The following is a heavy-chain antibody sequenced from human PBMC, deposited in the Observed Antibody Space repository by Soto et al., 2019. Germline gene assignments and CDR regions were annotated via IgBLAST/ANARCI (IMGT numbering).Heavy chain of an antibody. CDR1: GYTLTELS. J-gene: IGHJ5*02. V-gene: IGHV1-24*01. Sequence: ASVKVSCKVSGYTLTELSMHWVRQAPGKGLEWMGGFDPEDGETIYAQKFQGRVTMTEDTSTDTAYMELSSLRSEDTAVYYCATSTSHVGYCSSTSCYNWFDPWGQGTLVTVSS. D-gene: IGHD2-2*01. CDR3: ATSTSHVGYCSSTSCYNWFDP. CDR2: FDPEDGET.